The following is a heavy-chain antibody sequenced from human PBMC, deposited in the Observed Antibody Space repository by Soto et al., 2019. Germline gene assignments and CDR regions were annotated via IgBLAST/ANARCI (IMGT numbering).Heavy chain of an antibody. CDR3: ANPPYNIFGGVYYRPFDY. CDR2: ISGSGGST. J-gene: IGHJ4*02. Sequence: GGSLRLSCAASGFTFSSYAMSWVRQAPGKGLEWVSAISGSGGSTYYADSVKGRFTISRDNSKNTLYLQMNSLRAEDTAVYYWANPPYNIFGGVYYRPFDYGGRETLVPVS. CDR1: GFTFSSYA. V-gene: IGHV3-23*01. D-gene: IGHD3-3*01.